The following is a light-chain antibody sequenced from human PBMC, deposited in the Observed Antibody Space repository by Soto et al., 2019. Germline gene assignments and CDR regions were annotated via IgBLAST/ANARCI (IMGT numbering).Light chain of an antibody. CDR3: SSYTRSSTLYV. V-gene: IGLV2-14*01. Sequence: QSVLTQPASVSGSPGQSITISCTGTSSDVGGYNYVSWYQQHPGKAPKLMIYEVSNRPSGVSNRFSGSKSGNTASLTISGLQADEEADYYCSSYTRSSTLYVFGTGTKVTVL. CDR2: EVS. CDR1: SSDVGGYNY. J-gene: IGLJ1*01.